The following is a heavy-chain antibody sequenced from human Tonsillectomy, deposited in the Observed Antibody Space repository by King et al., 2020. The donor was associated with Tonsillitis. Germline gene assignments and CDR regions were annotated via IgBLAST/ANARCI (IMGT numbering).Heavy chain of an antibody. CDR3: AKGGRWEDYYYYGMDV. J-gene: IGHJ6*02. V-gene: IGHV3-23*04. CDR1: GFTFSGYA. CDR2: LPSDGGRT. Sequence: PLVASGGGLVQPGGSLRLSCAASGFTFSGYAITWVRQAPGTLLEWVSALPSDGGRTSYADSVKGRFTISRDNSKTTLYLQMNSLRAEDTAVYYCAKGGRWEDYYYYGMDVWGQGTTVTVSS. D-gene: IGHD1-26*01.